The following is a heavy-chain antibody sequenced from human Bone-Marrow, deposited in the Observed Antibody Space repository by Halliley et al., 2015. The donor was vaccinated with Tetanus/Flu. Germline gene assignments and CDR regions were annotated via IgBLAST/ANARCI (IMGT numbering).Heavy chain of an antibody. J-gene: IGHJ4*02. D-gene: IGHD3-9*01. CDR2: IYSDGTT. CDR3: ARSRSWDWFSFDY. V-gene: IGHV3-53*04. Sequence: EWVSVIYSDGTTYYAESVKGRFTISRHDSKNTLYLQMNSLTAEDTAVYYCARSRSWDWFSFDYWGQGTLVTVSS.